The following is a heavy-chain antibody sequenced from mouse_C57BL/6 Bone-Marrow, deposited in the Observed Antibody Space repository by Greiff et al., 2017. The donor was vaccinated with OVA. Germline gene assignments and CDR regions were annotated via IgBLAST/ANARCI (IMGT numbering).Heavy chain of an antibody. CDR1: GFSLTSYG. CDR3: ARTLSYGSYFDY. V-gene: IGHV2-2*01. Sequence: QVQLKQSGPGLVQPSQCLSITCTVSGFSLTSYGVHWVRQSPGKGLEWLGVIWSGGSTAYNAAFISRLSISKDNSKSQVFFKKNSLQADDTAIYYCARTLSYGSYFDYWGQGTTLTVSS. CDR2: IWSGGST. D-gene: IGHD1-1*01. J-gene: IGHJ2*01.